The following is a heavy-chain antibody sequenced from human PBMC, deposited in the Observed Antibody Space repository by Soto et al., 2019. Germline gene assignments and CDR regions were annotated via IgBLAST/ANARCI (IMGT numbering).Heavy chain of an antibody. CDR2: SNPNSGGT. Sequence: QVQLVQSGAEVKKPGASVKVSCKASGYTFTGYYMHWVRQAPGQGLEWMGWSNPNSGGTNYAQKFQGWVTMTRDTSISTAYMELSRRRSDDTAVYYCARGDKVVVVAATLYCDYWGQGTLVTVSS. V-gene: IGHV1-2*04. CDR3: ARGDKVVVVAATLYCDY. D-gene: IGHD2-15*01. CDR1: GYTFTGYY. J-gene: IGHJ4*02.